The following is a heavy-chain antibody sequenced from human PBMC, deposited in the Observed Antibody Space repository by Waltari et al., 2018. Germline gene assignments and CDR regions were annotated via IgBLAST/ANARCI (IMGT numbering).Heavy chain of an antibody. V-gene: IGHV4-39*01. Sequence: QLQLQESGPGLVKPSETLSLTCTVSGGSISSSRYYWGWIRQSPGKGLEWIGSIYYSGSTYYNPTLKSRVTISGDTYKNQFSLKLSSVTAADTAVYYCARHWKRSGYRFDPWGQGTLVTVSS. CDR3: ARHWKRSGYRFDP. D-gene: IGHD5-12*01. J-gene: IGHJ5*02. CDR1: GGSISSSRYY. CDR2: IYYSGST.